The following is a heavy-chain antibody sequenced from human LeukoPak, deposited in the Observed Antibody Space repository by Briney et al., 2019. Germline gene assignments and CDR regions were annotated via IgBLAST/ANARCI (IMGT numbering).Heavy chain of an antibody. V-gene: IGHV1-18*01. CDR1: GYTFTSYG. CDR2: ISAYNGNT. J-gene: IGHJ4*02. Sequence: ASVKVSCKASGYTFTSYGISWVRQAPGQGLEWMGWISAYNGNTNYAQKFQGRVTMTRDTSISTAYMELSRLRSDDTAVYYCAREEWDYWGQGTLVTVSS. CDR3: AREEWDY. D-gene: IGHD3-3*01.